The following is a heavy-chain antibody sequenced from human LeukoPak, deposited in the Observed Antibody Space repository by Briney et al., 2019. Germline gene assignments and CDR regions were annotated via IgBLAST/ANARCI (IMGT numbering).Heavy chain of an antibody. CDR3: ARHTTVGGSLRFDY. Sequence: GESLKTSCKGSGYGFSSDWIGWVRQLPRKGLEYMGIICPGDSDTRYSPSFQGQVTISADKSITTAYLQWSSLKASDTAMYYCARHTTVGGSLRFDYWGQGTLVTVSS. CDR1: GYGFSSDW. D-gene: IGHD4-23*01. J-gene: IGHJ4*02. CDR2: ICPGDSDT. V-gene: IGHV5-51*01.